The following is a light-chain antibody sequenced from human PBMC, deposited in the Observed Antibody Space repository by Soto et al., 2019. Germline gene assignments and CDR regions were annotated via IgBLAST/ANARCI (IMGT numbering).Light chain of an antibody. J-gene: IGLJ2*01. V-gene: IGLV1-40*01. CDR2: GNS. CDR1: SSNIGAGYD. Sequence: QPVLTQPPSVSGAPGQRVTISCTGSSSNIGAGYDVHWYQQLPGTAPKLLIYGNSNRPSGVPDRFSGSKSGTSASLAITGLQAEDEADYYCSSYTSNSTVVFGGGTKVTVL. CDR3: SSYTSNSTVV.